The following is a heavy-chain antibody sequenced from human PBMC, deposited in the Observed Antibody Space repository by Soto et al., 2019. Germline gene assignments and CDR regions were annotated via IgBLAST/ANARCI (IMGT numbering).Heavy chain of an antibody. CDR3: ERLPDWGSGTD. J-gene: IGHJ4*02. Sequence: QVQLQESGPRLVKPSETLSLTCTVSGGSIRSSSYYWVWIRQPPGKGLEWIGSVFYNGNTYYSPSLKSRITISVDSSQNQLSLRLYSVNAADTALYLCERLPDWGSGTDWGQGIKVTVSS. CDR2: VFYNGNT. D-gene: IGHD3-10*01. CDR1: GGSIRSSSYY. V-gene: IGHV4-39*01.